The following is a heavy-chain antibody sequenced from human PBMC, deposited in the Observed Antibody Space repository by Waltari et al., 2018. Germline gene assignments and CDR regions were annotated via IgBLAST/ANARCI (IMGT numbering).Heavy chain of an antibody. Sequence: QVQLVESGGGVVQPGGSLRLSCAASGFTFSSYGMHWVRQAQGKGLEWVAFIRYDGSNKYYADSVKGRFTISRDNSKNTLYLQMNSLRAEDTAVYYCAKRGSHIVVVPAAIPAYYYYMDVWGKGTTVTISS. J-gene: IGHJ6*03. D-gene: IGHD2-2*02. CDR3: AKRGSHIVVVPAAIPAYYYYMDV. CDR2: IRYDGSNK. CDR1: GFTFSSYG. V-gene: IGHV3-30*02.